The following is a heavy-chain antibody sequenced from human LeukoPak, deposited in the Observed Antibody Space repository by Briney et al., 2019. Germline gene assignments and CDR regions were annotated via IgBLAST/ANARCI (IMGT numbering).Heavy chain of an antibody. V-gene: IGHV4-61*10. CDR3: ARVGYEEAYFDY. J-gene: IGHJ4*02. CDR2: IYYSGST. CDR1: GDSINSGSYY. Sequence: SETLSLTCTVSGDSINSGSYYWSWIRQPAGKGLEWIGYIYYSGSTNYNPSLKSRVTISVDTSKNQFSLKLSSVTAADTAVYYCARVGYEEAYFDYWGQGTLVTVSS. D-gene: IGHD3-16*01.